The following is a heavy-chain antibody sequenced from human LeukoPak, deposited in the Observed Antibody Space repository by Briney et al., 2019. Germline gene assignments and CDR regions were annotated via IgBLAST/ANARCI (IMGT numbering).Heavy chain of an antibody. CDR3: ARVSYDILTGYYPGEVYFDY. D-gene: IGHD3-9*01. J-gene: IGHJ4*02. Sequence: SETLSLTCTVSGASISSSSYYWGWIRQPPGKGLEWIGYIYYSGSTNYNPSLKSRVTISVDTSKNQFSLKLSSVTAADTAVYYCARVSYDILTGYYPGEVYFDYWGQGTLVTVSS. CDR1: GASISSSSYY. CDR2: IYYSGST. V-gene: IGHV4-61*05.